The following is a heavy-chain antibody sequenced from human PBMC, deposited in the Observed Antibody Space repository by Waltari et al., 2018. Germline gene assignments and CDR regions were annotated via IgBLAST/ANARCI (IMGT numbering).Heavy chain of an antibody. CDR2: INHSGST. CDR1: GGSFSGYY. D-gene: IGHD6-13*01. J-gene: IGHJ4*02. V-gene: IGHV4-34*01. CDR3: ARGQGGAAALLTFDY. Sequence: QVPLQQWGAGLLKPSETLSLTCAVYGGSFSGYYWSWIRQPTGKGLEWIVEINHSGSTNYHPSLKSRVTISVDTSKNQFSLKLSSVTAADTAVYYCARGQGGAAALLTFDYWGQGTLVTVSS.